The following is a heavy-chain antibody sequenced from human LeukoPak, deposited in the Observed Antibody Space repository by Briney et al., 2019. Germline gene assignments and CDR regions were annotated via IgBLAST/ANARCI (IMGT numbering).Heavy chain of an antibody. D-gene: IGHD3-3*01. CDR3: ATYDSWSGYNIAY. Sequence: QAGGSLRLSCVVSGFTLSSRWMMWVRQAPGEGLEWMTNINRDGSEKNYVDSVKGRFTITRDNAENSLYLQMNSLKVEDSAIYYCATYDSWSGYNIAYWVQGTLVTVPS. V-gene: IGHV3-7*03. CDR1: GFTLSSRW. CDR2: INRDGSEK. J-gene: IGHJ4*02.